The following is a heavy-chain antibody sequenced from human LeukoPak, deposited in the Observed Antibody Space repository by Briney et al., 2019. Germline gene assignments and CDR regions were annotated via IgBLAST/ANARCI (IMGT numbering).Heavy chain of an antibody. V-gene: IGHV4-59*01. CDR1: GVSISSYY. D-gene: IGHD3-10*01. CDR3: ARASITMVSDY. CDR2: IYYSGST. J-gene: IGHJ4*02. Sequence: PSETLSLTCTVSGVSISSYYWSWIRQPPGKGPEWIGYIYYSGSTNYNPSLQSRVTISVDTSKNHFSLKLTSVTAADTAVYYCARASITMVSDYWGQGTLVTVSS.